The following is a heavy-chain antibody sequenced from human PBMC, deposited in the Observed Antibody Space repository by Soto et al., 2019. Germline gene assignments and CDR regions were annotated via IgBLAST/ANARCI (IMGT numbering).Heavy chain of an antibody. J-gene: IGHJ4*02. V-gene: IGHV4-34*01. CDR3: ARHPPAYYYDSKGTFDY. Sequence: SETLSLTCAVYGGSFSGYYWSWIRQPPGKGLEWIGEINHSGSTNYNPSLKSRVTISVDTSKNQFSLKLSSVTAADTAVYYCARHPPAYYYDSKGTFDYWGQGTLVTVSS. CDR1: GGSFSGYY. D-gene: IGHD3-22*01. CDR2: INHSGST.